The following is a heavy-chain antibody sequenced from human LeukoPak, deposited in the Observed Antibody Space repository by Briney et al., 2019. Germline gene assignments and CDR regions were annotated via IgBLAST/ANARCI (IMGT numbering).Heavy chain of an antibody. CDR1: GGSISSYY. Sequence: SETLSLTCTVSGGSISSYYWSWIRQPAGKGLEWIGRIYTSGSTNYNPSLKSRVTISVDTSKNQFSLKLSSVTAADTAVYYCAREGVMITFGGVIVNTLYYYYYYYMDVWGKGTTVTISS. CDR2: IYTSGST. V-gene: IGHV4-4*07. D-gene: IGHD3-16*02. CDR3: AREGVMITFGGVIVNTLYYYYYYYMDV. J-gene: IGHJ6*03.